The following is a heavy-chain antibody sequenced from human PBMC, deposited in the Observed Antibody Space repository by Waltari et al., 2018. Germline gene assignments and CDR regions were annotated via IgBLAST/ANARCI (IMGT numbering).Heavy chain of an antibody. J-gene: IGHJ4*02. D-gene: IGHD2-15*01. CDR2: IQRSGRT. Sequence: QLEESGPGLVKPSGTLSLTCPVSGDSMSRRGWWSWVRQPPGKGLEWIGQIQRSGRTNYNPSFASRVTMSIDTSNNNFSLRVTSATAADTAVYYCARDRGKGIYLDSWGQGTLVTVSP. CDR3: ARDRGKGIYLDS. CDR1: GDSMSRRGW. V-gene: IGHV4-4*02.